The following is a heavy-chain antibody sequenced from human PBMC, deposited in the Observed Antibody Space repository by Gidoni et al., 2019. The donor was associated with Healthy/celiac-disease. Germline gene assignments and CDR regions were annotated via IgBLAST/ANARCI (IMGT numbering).Heavy chain of an antibody. V-gene: IGHV1-8*01. Sequence: QVQLVQSGAEVKKPGASVKVSCQASVYTFLSYDITWVRQATGQGLEWMGWMNTNSGNTGYAQKFQGRVTMTRNTSISTAYMELSSLRSEDTAVYYCARQSASDRNYYYGMDVWGQGTTVTVSS. CDR3: ARQSASDRNYYYGMDV. CDR2: MNTNSGNT. J-gene: IGHJ6*02. CDR1: VYTFLSYD.